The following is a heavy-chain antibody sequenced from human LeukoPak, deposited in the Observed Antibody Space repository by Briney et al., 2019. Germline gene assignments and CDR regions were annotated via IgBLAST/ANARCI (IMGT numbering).Heavy chain of an antibody. Sequence: SETLSLTCTVSGGSISSYYWSWIRQPPGKGLEWIGYIYYSGSTNYNPSLKSRVTVSVDTSKNQFSLKLSSVTAADTAVYYCARDVVSYDSSGYYYVSDAFDIWGQGTMVTVSS. J-gene: IGHJ3*02. V-gene: IGHV4-59*01. CDR2: IYYSGST. D-gene: IGHD3-22*01. CDR3: ARDVVSYDSSGYYYVSDAFDI. CDR1: GGSISSYY.